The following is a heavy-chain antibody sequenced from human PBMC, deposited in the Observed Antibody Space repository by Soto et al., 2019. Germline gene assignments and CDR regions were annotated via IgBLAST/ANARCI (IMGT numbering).Heavy chain of an antibody. Sequence: PGESLKISCKASGYSFTNYWIGWVRQMPGKGLEWMGVIYPGDSDTRYSPSFQGQVTISADKSISTAYLQWSSLKASDTAMYYCARCPRGYSSGWYGMDVWGQGTTVTVSS. J-gene: IGHJ6*02. CDR2: IYPGDSDT. CDR1: GYSFTNYW. V-gene: IGHV5-51*01. CDR3: ARCPRGYSSGWYGMDV. D-gene: IGHD6-19*01.